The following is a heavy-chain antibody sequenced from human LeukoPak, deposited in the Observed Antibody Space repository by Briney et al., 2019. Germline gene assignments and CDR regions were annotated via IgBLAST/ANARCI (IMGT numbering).Heavy chain of an antibody. D-gene: IGHD2-15*01. CDR2: ISGSGVST. Sequence: WGSVTCSCAASGFTFCTYDSSWVRQAPGKGLEWVSAISGSGVSTYYADSVKGRFTISRDSSKNTLYLQMNSLRAEDTAVYYCAKDAHCSDGSCYSAHGFWGQGTLGNVSS. CDR1: GFTFCTYD. CDR3: AKDAHCSDGSCYSAHGF. J-gene: IGHJ4*03. V-gene: IGHV3-23*01.